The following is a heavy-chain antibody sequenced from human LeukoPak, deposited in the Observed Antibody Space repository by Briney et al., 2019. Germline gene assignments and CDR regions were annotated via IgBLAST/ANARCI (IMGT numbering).Heavy chain of an antibody. CDR3: AKDPNGDYIGAFDF. D-gene: IGHD4-17*01. CDR1: GITFSSYA. V-gene: IGHV3-23*01. Sequence: AGGSLRLSCAASGITFSSYAMIWVRQAPDKGLEWVAAITGSGGGTYYGGSAKGRFTISRDNSKNTLYLQMNSLRAEDTAVYYCAKDPNGDYIGAFDFWGQGTMVTVSS. CDR2: ITGSGGGT. J-gene: IGHJ3*01.